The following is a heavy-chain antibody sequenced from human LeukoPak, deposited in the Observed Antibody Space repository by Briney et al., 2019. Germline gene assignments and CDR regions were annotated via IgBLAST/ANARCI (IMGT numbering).Heavy chain of an antibody. V-gene: IGHV4-34*01. CDR3: ARVDGDGYNIPDY. D-gene: IGHD5-24*01. J-gene: IGHJ4*02. CDR1: GEFFSSYY. CDR2: INHSGNT. Sequence: SDTLSLTCAVYGEFFSSYYWSWIRQPPGKGLEWLGEINHSGNTNYNPSLKSRVTISVGTSKNQFSLKLSSVTAADTAVYYCARVDGDGYNIPDYWGQGTLVTVSS.